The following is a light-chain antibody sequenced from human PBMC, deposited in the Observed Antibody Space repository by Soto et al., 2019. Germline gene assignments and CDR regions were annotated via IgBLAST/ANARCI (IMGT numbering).Light chain of an antibody. J-gene: IGKJ4*01. CDR2: DAS. CDR1: QGISSA. Sequence: AIQLTQSPSSLSASVGDRVTITCRASQGISSALAWYQQKQGKAPKLLIYDASSLESGVPSRFSGSGSGTDFTLTISSLQPEDFATYYCQQFNSPLTFGGGTKVEIK. V-gene: IGKV1-13*02. CDR3: QQFNSPLT.